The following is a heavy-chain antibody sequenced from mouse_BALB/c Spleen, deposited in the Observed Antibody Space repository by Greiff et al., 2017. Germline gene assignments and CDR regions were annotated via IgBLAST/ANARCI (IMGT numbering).Heavy chain of an antibody. J-gene: IGHJ2*01. CDR3: ARGGYYIAYFDY. D-gene: IGHD2-3*01. V-gene: IGHV1-87*01. CDR1: GYTFTSYW. CDR2: IYPGDGDT. Sequence: QVQLKQSGAELARPGASVKLSCKASGYTFTSYWMQWVKQRPGQGLEWIGAIYPGDGDTRYTQKFKGKATLTADKSSSTAYMQLSSLASEDSAVYYCARGGYYIAYFDYWGQGTTLTVSS.